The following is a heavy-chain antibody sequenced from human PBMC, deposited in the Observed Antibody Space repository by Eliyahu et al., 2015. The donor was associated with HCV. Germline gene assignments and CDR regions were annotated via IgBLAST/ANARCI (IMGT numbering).Heavy chain of an antibody. CDR3: ARLPRVVYAKFDR. J-gene: IGHJ4*02. CDR1: GGPISRSSSYY. CDR2: IYYNGNT. Sequence: QLQESGPGVVKPSETLSLTCTVSGGPISRSSSYYWGWIRQPPGKGLEWIGSIYYNGNTYYNPSLKSRVTISIDTPKDQFSLRLTSVTAADTAVYFCARLPRVVYAKFDRWGQGALVTVSS. D-gene: IGHD2-8*02. V-gene: IGHV4-39*01.